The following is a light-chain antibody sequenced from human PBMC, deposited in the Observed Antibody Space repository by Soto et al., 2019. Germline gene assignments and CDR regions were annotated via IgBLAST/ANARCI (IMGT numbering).Light chain of an antibody. V-gene: IGKV3-20*01. Sequence: VLTQSPGTLSLSPGERATLSCRASQSVSSNYLAWYQQKPGQAPRLLIYGASNRATGIPDRFSGSGSGTDFTLTISRLEPEDFAVYYCQQYCNSLFTFGPGTKVDIK. CDR2: GAS. CDR3: QQYCNSLFT. CDR1: QSVSSNY. J-gene: IGKJ3*01.